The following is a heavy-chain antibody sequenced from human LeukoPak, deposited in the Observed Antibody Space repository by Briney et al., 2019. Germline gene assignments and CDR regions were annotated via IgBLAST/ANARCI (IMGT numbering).Heavy chain of an antibody. CDR2: IYYSGST. J-gene: IGHJ3*02. Sequence: PSETLSLTCTVSGGSISSSSYYWGWIRQPPGKGLEWIGSIYYSGSTYYNPSLKIRVTISVDTSKNQFSLKLSSVTAADTAVYYCARRVLWASDAFDIWGQGTMVTVSS. D-gene: IGHD3-16*01. CDR1: GGSISSSSYY. CDR3: ARRVLWASDAFDI. V-gene: IGHV4-39*07.